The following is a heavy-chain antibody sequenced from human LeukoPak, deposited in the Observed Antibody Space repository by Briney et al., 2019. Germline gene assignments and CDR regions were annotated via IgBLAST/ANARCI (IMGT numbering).Heavy chain of an antibody. CDR2: ISYDGSNA. J-gene: IGHJ6*02. Sequence: GGSLRLSCAASGFTFSSYSMHWVRQAPGKGLEWVALISYDGSNAYYADSVKGRFTISRDNSKNTVFLQMISLRAEDTAVYYCAKGFDYYYDSSQYYYGMDVWGQGTTVTVS. CDR1: GFTFSSYS. V-gene: IGHV3-30*18. CDR3: AKGFDYYYDSSQYYYGMDV. D-gene: IGHD3-22*01.